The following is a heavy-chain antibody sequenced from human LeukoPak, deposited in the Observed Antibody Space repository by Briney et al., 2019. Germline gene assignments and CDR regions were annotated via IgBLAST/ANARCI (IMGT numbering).Heavy chain of an antibody. CDR3: ARQSTAMGTFDY. CDR2: IYYSGNT. D-gene: IGHD5-18*01. V-gene: IGHV4-39*01. CDR1: GGSISSSSYY. Sequence: SETLSLTCTVSGGSISSSSYYWGWIRQPPGKGLEWIGSIYYSGNTYYNPSLKSRVTISVDTSKNQFSLKLSSVTAADTAVYYCARQSTAMGTFDYWGQGNLVTVSS. J-gene: IGHJ4*02.